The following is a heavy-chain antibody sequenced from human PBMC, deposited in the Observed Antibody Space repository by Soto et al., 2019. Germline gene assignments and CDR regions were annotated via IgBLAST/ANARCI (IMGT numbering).Heavy chain of an antibody. J-gene: IGHJ6*02. V-gene: IGHV4-59*01. D-gene: IGHD6-19*01. CDR2: FHYIGST. CDR1: GGSISSYY. CDR3: ARSIAMSGFFGMDV. Sequence: PSETLSLTCTVSGGSISSYYWSWIRQPPGKGLEWIGYFHYIGSTNYNPSLKSRVTISVDTSKNQFSLKLSSVTAADTAVYYCARSIAMSGFFGMDVWGQGTTVTVSS.